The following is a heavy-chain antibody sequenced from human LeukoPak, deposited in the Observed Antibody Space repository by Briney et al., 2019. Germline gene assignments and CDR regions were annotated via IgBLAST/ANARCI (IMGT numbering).Heavy chain of an antibody. CDR2: ISGSGANT. J-gene: IGHJ4*02. Sequence: TGGSLRLSCAASGFTFTSYAMSWVRQAPGKGLEWVSTISGSGANTYYADSAKGRFTISRDNSNNTLFLQMNSLRAEDTAVYYCASGTPYSDSWWVYWGQGTLVTVSS. CDR1: GFTFTSYA. CDR3: ASGTPYSDSWWVY. V-gene: IGHV3-23*01. D-gene: IGHD6-13*01.